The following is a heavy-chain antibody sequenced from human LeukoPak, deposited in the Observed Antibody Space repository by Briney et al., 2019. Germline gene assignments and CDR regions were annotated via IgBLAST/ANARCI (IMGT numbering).Heavy chain of an antibody. CDR2: IRSKANSYAT. CDR3: ARRGRIFGVVIIGYFDY. J-gene: IGHJ4*02. D-gene: IGHD3-3*01. Sequence: GGSLRLSCAASGFTFSGSAMHWVRQASGKGLEWVGRIRSKANSYATAYAASVKGRFTISRDDSKNTAYLQMNSLRAEDTAVYYCARRGRIFGVVIIGYFDYWGQGTLVTVSS. V-gene: IGHV3-73*01. CDR1: GFTFSGSA.